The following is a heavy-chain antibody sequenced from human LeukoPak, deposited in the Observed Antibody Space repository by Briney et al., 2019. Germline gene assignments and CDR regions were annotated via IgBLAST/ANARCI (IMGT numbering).Heavy chain of an antibody. Sequence: ASVKVSCKASGYTFTSYYMHWVRQAPGQGLEWMGIINPSGGSTSYAQKFQGRVTMTRDTSTSTVYMELSSLRSEDTAVYYCARDQQRKAAPGLFYYWGQGTLVTVSS. CDR3: ARDQQRKAAPGLFYY. CDR1: GYTFTSYY. J-gene: IGHJ4*02. CDR2: INPSGGST. V-gene: IGHV1-46*01. D-gene: IGHD1/OR15-1a*01.